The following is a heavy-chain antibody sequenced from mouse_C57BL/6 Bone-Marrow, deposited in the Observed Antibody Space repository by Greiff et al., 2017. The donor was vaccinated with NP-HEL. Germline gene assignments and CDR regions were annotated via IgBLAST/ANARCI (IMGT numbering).Heavy chain of an antibody. D-gene: IGHD6-1*01. CDR3: AREGHNWPLDY. CDR1: GYTFTSYW. J-gene: IGHJ2*01. CDR2: IHPNSGST. V-gene: IGHV1-64*01. Sequence: VQLQQSGAELVKPGASVKLSCKASGYTFTSYWMHWVKQRPGQGLEWIGMIHPNSGSTNYNEKFKSKATLTVDKSSSTAYMQLSSLTSEDSAVYYCAREGHNWPLDYWGQGTTLTVSS.